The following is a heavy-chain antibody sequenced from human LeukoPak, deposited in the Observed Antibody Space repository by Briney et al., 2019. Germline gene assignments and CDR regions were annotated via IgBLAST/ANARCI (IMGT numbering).Heavy chain of an antibody. CDR2: IYYSGGT. CDR1: GGSIGSYY. CDR3: ARSRPGGDYQFDY. D-gene: IGHD4-17*01. V-gene: IGHV4-59*01. J-gene: IGHJ4*02. Sequence: SETLSLTCTVSGGSIGSYYWSWIRQPPGNGLEWIGYIYYSGGTNYNPSLKSRVTMSVDTSKNQFSLKLSSVTAADTAVYYCARSRPGGDYQFDYWGQGTLVTVSS.